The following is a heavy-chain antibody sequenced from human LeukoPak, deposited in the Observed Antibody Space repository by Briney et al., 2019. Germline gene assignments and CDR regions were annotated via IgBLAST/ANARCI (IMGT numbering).Heavy chain of an antibody. Sequence: PETLSLTCTVSGGSISSYYWSWIRQPAGKGLEWIGRIYTSGSTNYNPSLKSRVTMSVDTSKNQFSLKLSSVTAADTAVYYCARGAAAVSYDYYYGMDVWGQGTTVTVSS. CDR3: ARGAAAVSYDYYYGMDV. J-gene: IGHJ6*02. V-gene: IGHV4-4*07. CDR1: GGSISSYY. D-gene: IGHD6-13*01. CDR2: IYTSGST.